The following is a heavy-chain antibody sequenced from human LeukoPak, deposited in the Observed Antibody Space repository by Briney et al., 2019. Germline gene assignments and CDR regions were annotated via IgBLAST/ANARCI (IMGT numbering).Heavy chain of an antibody. CDR3: AKDLSYNDYAVLYGMDV. V-gene: IGHV1-18*04. D-gene: IGHD4-17*01. J-gene: IGHJ6*04. CDR1: GYTFTSYG. Sequence: ASVKVSCKASGYTFTSYGISWVRQAPGQGLEWMGWISAYNGNTNYAQKLQGRVTMTTDTSTSTAYMELRSLRSDDTAVYYCAKDLSYNDYAVLYGMDVWGKGTTVTVSS. CDR2: ISAYNGNT.